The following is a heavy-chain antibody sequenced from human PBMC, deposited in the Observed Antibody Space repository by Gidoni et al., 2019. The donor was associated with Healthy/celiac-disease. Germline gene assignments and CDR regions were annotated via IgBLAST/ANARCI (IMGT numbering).Heavy chain of an antibody. J-gene: IGHJ4*02. V-gene: IGHV3-21*01. CDR2: ISSSSSYI. CDR1: GFTFSSYS. D-gene: IGHD2-2*01. CDR3: ARGRGYCSSTSCPSNYYFDY. Sequence: EVQLVESGGGLVKPGGSLRLPCAASGFTFSSYSMHWVRQAPGKGLEWVSSISSSSSYIYYADSVKGRFTISRDNAKNSLYLQMISLRAEDTAVYYCARGRGYCSSTSCPSNYYFDYWGQGTLVTVSS.